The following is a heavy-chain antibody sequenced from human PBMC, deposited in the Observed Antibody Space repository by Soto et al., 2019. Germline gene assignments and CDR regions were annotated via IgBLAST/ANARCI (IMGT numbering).Heavy chain of an antibody. V-gene: IGHV4-59*08. J-gene: IGHJ5*02. CDR3: ARKGVWSGYYRGWFDP. CDR2: IYYSGST. D-gene: IGHD3-3*01. CDR1: GGSISSYY. Sequence: SETLSLTCTVSGGSISSYYWSWIRQPPGKGLEWIGYIYYSGSTNYNPSLKSRVTISVDTSKNQFSLKLSSVTAADTAVYYCARKGVWSGYYRGWFDPWGQGTLVTVSS.